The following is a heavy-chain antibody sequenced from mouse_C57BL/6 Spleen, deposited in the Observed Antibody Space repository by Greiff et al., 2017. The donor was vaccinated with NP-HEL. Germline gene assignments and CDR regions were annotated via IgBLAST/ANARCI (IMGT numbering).Heavy chain of an antibody. V-gene: IGHV3-6*01. CDR2: ISYDGSN. J-gene: IGHJ1*03. Sequence: VQLQQSGPGLVKPSQSLSLTCSVTGYSITSGYYWNWIRQFPGNKLEWMGYISYDGSNNYNPSLKNRISITRDTSKNQFFLKLNSVTTEDTATYYCACSYGYFDVWGTGTTVTVSS. CDR1: GYSITSGYY. CDR3: ACSYGYFDV.